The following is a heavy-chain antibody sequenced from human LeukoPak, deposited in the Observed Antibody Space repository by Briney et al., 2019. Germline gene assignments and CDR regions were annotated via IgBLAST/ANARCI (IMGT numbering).Heavy chain of an antibody. CDR1: GFTFSSYW. CDR3: ARESSVVRGVITDFDY. CDR2: IKQDGSEK. V-gene: IGHV3-7*01. J-gene: IGHJ4*02. Sequence: GGSLRLSCVASGFTFSSYWMSWVRQAPGKGLEWVANIKQDGSEKFYVDSVKGRFTISRDNAKNSLYLQMNSLRAEDTAVYYCARESSVVRGVITDFDYWGQGTLVTVSS. D-gene: IGHD3-10*01.